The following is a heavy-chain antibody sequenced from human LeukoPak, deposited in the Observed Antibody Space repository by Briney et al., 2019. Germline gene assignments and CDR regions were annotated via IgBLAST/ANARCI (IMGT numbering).Heavy chain of an antibody. CDR1: GYTFTGYY. J-gene: IGHJ1*01. CDR3: ATGSSSWYEDFQH. V-gene: IGHV1-2*04. D-gene: IGHD6-13*01. Sequence: ASVKVSCKASGYTFTGYYMHCVRQAPGQGLEWMGWINPNSGGTNYAQKFQGWVTMTRDTSISTAYMELSRLRSDDTAVYYCATGSSSWYEDFQHWGQGTLVTVSS. CDR2: INPNSGGT.